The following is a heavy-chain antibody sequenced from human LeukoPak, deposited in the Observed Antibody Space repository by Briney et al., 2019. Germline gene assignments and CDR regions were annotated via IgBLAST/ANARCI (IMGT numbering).Heavy chain of an antibody. CDR3: ARDNQYCSSTSCYWDI. D-gene: IGHD2-2*01. CDR1: GGSISSGDYY. V-gene: IGHV4-30-4*01. CDR2: IYYSGST. J-gene: IGHJ3*02. Sequence: SETLSLTCTVSGGSISSGDYYWSWIRQPPGKGLEWIGYIYYSGSTYYNPSLKSRVTISVDTSKNQFSLKLSSVTAADTAVYYCARDNQYCSSTSCYWDIWGQGTMVTVSS.